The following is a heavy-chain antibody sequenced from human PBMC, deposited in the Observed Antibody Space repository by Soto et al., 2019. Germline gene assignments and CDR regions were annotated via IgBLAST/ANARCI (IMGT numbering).Heavy chain of an antibody. D-gene: IGHD5-12*01. CDR2: ISSSSSTI. CDR1: GFTFSSYS. J-gene: IGHJ5*02. CDR3: GRDVSGLNWFDP. Sequence: PGGSLRLSCAASGFTFSSYSMNWVRQAPGKGLEWVSYISSSSSTIYYADSVKGRFAISRDNAKNSLYLQMNSLRDEDTAVYYCGRDVSGLNWFDPWGQGTLVTVSS. V-gene: IGHV3-48*02.